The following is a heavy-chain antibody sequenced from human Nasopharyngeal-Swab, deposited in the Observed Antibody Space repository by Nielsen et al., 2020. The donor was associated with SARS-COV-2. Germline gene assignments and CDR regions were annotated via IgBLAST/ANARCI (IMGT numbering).Heavy chain of an antibody. Sequence: WIRQPPGKGLEWIGSIYYSGSTYYNPSLTSRVTISVDTSKNQFSLKLSSVTAADTAVYYCASQGSGSYYLLYYYYGMDVWGQGTTVTVSS. CDR2: IYYSGST. J-gene: IGHJ6*02. CDR3: ASQGSGSYYLLYYYYGMDV. D-gene: IGHD1-26*01. V-gene: IGHV4-39*01.